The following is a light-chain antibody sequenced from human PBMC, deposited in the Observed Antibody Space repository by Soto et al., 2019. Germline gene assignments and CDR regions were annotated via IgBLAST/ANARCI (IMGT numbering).Light chain of an antibody. CDR3: SSYTSTSNV. CDR1: SSDVGGYTY. V-gene: IGLV2-14*03. J-gene: IGLJ1*01. CDR2: DVS. Sequence: QSALTQPASVSGSPGQSITIPCTGLSSDVGGYTYVSWYQQHPGKVPRVLIYDVSIRPSGVSNRFSGSSSGNTASLTISGLRTEDEADYYCSSYTSTSNVFGSGTKLTVL.